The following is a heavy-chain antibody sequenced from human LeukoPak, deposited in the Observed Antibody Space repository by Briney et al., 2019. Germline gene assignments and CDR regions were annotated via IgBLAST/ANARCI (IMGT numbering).Heavy chain of an antibody. V-gene: IGHV4-59*01. CDR3: ARVWSGSFGS. D-gene: IGHD3-10*02. CDR2: IYSSGST. CDR1: GGSIRTYY. J-gene: IGHJ4*02. Sequence: PSETLSLTCTVSGGSIRTYYWTWIRQPPGRGLDWIGYIYSSGSTKYNPSLKSRATISMDTSKNQFSLKLSSVTAADTAVYYCARVWSGSFGSWGQVGIVTFSS.